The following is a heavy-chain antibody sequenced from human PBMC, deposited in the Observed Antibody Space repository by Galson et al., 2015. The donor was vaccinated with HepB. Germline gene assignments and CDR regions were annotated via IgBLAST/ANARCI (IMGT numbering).Heavy chain of an antibody. V-gene: IGHV3-23*01. J-gene: IGHJ4*02. Sequence: SLRVSCAASGFNFSSYAMPWVRQAPGEGLEWVCSIFDGGDKTYYAHTVQGRFTDTRDKSRRTLYLQLNSLRAEDTAVDYFAKYRGRITTIFDYWGQGTLVTVSS. CDR3: AKYRGRITTIFDY. D-gene: IGHD1-26*01. CDR1: GFNFSSYA. CDR2: IFDGGDKT.